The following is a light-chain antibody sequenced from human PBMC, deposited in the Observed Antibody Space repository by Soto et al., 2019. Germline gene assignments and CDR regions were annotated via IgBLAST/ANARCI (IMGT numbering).Light chain of an antibody. CDR2: AAS. V-gene: IGKV1-8*01. CDR1: QGISSY. Sequence: AIRMTQSPSTLSASPGDRVTITCRASQGISSYLAWYQQKPGQAPKLLIYAASTLQSGVPSRFSGSGSGTDFTLTISCLQSDDFATYYRQQYYSSLLTFGQGTKVEIK. J-gene: IGKJ1*01. CDR3: QQYYSSLLT.